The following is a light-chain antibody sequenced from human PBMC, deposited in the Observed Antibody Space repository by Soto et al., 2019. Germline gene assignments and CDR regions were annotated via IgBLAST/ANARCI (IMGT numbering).Light chain of an antibody. Sequence: QSVLTQPASVSGSPGQSITISCTGTSSDIGGLFNYVSWYQQHPGKAPKLLIYDVNVRPSGVSGRFSGSKSGNTASLTISGLQAEDEAAYFCSSYSSDATHVVFGGGTKLTVL. J-gene: IGLJ2*01. V-gene: IGLV2-14*03. CDR2: DVN. CDR3: SSYSSDATHVV. CDR1: SSDIGGLFNY.